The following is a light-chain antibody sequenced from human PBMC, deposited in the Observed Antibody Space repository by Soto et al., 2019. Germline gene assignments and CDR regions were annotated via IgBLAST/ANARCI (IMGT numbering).Light chain of an antibody. V-gene: IGLV2-11*01. CDR2: DVR. J-gene: IGLJ3*02. CDR1: SSDVYGYNY. CDR3: CSHPGSDWV. Sequence: QSVLTQPRSVSGSPGQSVTISCTGTSSDVYGYNYVSWYQQHPEQPDKAPKLVLYDVRKRPSVFADRFYGSNSGNTASLTISGLQAEDAADYCCCSHPGSDWVFGGGTKLTVL.